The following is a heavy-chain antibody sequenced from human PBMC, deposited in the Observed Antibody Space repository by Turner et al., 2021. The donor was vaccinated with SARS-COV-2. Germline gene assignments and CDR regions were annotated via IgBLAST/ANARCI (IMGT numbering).Heavy chain of an antibody. CDR2: IKQDGSEK. Sequence: EVQLVESGGGLVQPGGSLRLSCAASGFTFSSYWMSWVSQAPGKGLEWVANIKQDGSEKYYVDSVEGRFTISRNNAKNSLSLQMNSLRAEDTAVYYCARDQGAVTGAYDYWGQGTLVTVSS. V-gene: IGHV3-7*01. CDR3: ARDQGAVTGAYDY. J-gene: IGHJ4*02. CDR1: GFTFSSYW. D-gene: IGHD6-19*01.